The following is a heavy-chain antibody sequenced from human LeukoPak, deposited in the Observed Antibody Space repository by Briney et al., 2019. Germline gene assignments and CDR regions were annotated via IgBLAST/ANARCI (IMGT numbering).Heavy chain of an antibody. CDR1: GFTFSSSN. D-gene: IGHD1-26*01. J-gene: IGHJ4*02. CDR3: ASDVVGGTTNY. CDR2: ITGSSSAM. V-gene: IGHV3-48*01. Sequence: PGGSLRLSCAASGFTFSSSNMHWVPQAPGKGLEWVSYITGSSSAMYYADSVKGRFTISRDNAKDSLFLQMNSLRAEDTAVYYCASDVVGGTTNYWGQGTLVTVSS.